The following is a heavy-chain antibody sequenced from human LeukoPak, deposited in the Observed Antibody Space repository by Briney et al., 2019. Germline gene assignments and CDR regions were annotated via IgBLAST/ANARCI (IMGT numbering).Heavy chain of an antibody. Sequence: PGGSLRLSCAASGFTFSSYEMNWVRQAPGKGLEWVSYISSSGSTIYYADSVKGRFTISRDNAKNSLYLQMNSLRAEDTAVYYCARRIQLWFVYMDVWGKGTTVTVSS. CDR3: ARRIQLWFVYMDV. CDR1: GFTFSSYE. J-gene: IGHJ6*03. V-gene: IGHV3-48*03. D-gene: IGHD5-18*01. CDR2: ISSSGSTI.